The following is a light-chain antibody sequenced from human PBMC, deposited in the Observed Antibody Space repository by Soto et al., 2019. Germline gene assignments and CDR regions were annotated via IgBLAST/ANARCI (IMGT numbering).Light chain of an antibody. V-gene: IGLV2-14*01. J-gene: IGLJ2*01. CDR1: SSDVGGYNY. Sequence: QSAPTQPASVSRSPGQSITISCTGTSSDVGGYNYVSWYQQHPGKAPKLMIYDVNTRPSGVSNRFSGSKSGNTASLTISGLQAEYEADYYCSSYTSSISFGGGTKVTVL. CDR3: SSYTSSIS. CDR2: DVN.